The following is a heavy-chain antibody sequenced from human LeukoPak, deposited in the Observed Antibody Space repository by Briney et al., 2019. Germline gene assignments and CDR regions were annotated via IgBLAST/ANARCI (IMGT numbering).Heavy chain of an antibody. CDR2: INHSGST. V-gene: IGHV4-34*01. Sequence: SETLSLTCAVYGGSFSGYYWSWIRQPPGKGVEWIGEINHSGSTNYNPSLKSRVTISVDTSKNQFSLKLSSVTAADTAIYYCALSSVVTAFPYFDYWGQGTLVTVSS. J-gene: IGHJ4*02. CDR1: GGSFSGYY. CDR3: ALSSVVTAFPYFDY. D-gene: IGHD2-21*02.